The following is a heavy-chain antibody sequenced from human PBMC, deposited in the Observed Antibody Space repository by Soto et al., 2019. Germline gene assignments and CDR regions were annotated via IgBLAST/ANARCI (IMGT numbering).Heavy chain of an antibody. Sequence: QMQLQQSGPRLVKPSETLSLTCTVSSGPDRSHNWGWIRQPPGRGMECIGYDYYTGNTAYNPSLRGRVTISVDTSTNYISFTLNSVTVADTAVYYCVRQGIDYLHGLVDVWGQGTTVSVSS. J-gene: IGHJ6*02. V-gene: IGHV4-59*08. CDR1: SGPDRSHN. CDR2: DYYTGNT. CDR3: VRQGIDYLHGLVDV. D-gene: IGHD4-17*01.